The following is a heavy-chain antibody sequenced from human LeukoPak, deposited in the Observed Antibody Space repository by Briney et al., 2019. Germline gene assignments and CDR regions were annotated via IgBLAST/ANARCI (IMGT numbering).Heavy chain of an antibody. D-gene: IGHD6-19*01. V-gene: IGHV3-7*03. J-gene: IGHJ1*01. CDR3: AKSRSSGWYQGAEYFQH. CDR2: IKQDGSEK. Sequence: GGSLRLSCAASGFTFSSYWMSWVRQAPGKGLEWVANIKQDGSEKYYVDSVKGRFTISRDNSKNTLYLQMNSLRAEDTAVYYCAKSRSSGWYQGAEYFQHWGQGTLVTVSS. CDR1: GFTFSSYW.